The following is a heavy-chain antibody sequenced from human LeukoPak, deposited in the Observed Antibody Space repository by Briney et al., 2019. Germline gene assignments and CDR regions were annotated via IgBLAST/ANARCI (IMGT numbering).Heavy chain of an antibody. CDR2: ISNSGSTI. CDR1: GFSLSSYE. Sequence: QPGGSLRLSCAASGFSLSSYEMNWVRQAPGKGLEWVSYISNSGSTIYYTDSVKGRFTISRDNAKNSLYLQMNSLRAEDTAVYYCARGTGYSLWGQGTLVTVSS. V-gene: IGHV3-48*03. D-gene: IGHD2-8*02. J-gene: IGHJ4*02. CDR3: ARGTGYSL.